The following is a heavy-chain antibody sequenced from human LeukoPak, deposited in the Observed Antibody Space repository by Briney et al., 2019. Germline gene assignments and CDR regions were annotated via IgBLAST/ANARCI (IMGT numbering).Heavy chain of an antibody. V-gene: IGHV5-51*01. CDR3: ARSGIAAAVDFDY. Sequence: GETLKISCEGSGGNFSNYWIGWVRQMPGKGLEWMGIIYPGDSDTRYSPSFQGQVTISADKSISTAYLQWSSLKASDTAMYYCARSGIAAAVDFDYWGQGTLVTVSS. CDR2: IYPGDSDT. D-gene: IGHD6-13*01. CDR1: GGNFSNYW. J-gene: IGHJ4*02.